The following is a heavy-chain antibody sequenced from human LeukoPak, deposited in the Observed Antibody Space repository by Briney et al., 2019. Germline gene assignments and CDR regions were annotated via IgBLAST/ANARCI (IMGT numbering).Heavy chain of an antibody. CDR2: IYHSGST. J-gene: IGHJ1*01. V-gene: IGHV4-30-2*01. CDR3: ASLGLRFHHSAEYFQH. D-gene: IGHD3-3*01. Sequence: SQTLSLTCTVSGGSISSGGYYWSWIRQPPGKGLEWIGYIYHSGSTYYNPSLKSRVTISVDRSKNQFSLKLSSVTAADTAVYYCASLGLRFHHSAEYFQHWGQGTLVTVSS. CDR1: GGSISSGGYY.